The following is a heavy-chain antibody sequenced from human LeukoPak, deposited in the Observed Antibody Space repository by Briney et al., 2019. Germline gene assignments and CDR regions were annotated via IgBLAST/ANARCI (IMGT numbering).Heavy chain of an antibody. J-gene: IGHJ6*03. CDR3: ARDDLQLVRRLGGGTEYYYYYMDV. CDR1: GFTFSSYW. CDR2: IKQDESEK. D-gene: IGHD6-13*01. V-gene: IGHV3-7*01. Sequence: PGGSLRLSCAVSGFTFSSYWMSWVRQAPGKGLEWVAIIKQDESEKYYVDSVKGRFTISRDNAKNSLFLQMNSLRAEDTAMYYCARDDLQLVRRLGGGTEYYYYYMDVWGKGTTVTVSS.